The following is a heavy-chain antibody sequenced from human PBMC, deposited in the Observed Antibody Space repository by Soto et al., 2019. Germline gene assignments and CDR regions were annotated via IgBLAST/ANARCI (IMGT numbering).Heavy chain of an antibody. CDR3: TQVRCPTMASRLDQ. CDR1: GFTFDDYA. V-gene: IGHV3-9*01. D-gene: IGHD1-1*01. Sequence: EVQLVESGGGLVQPGRSLRLSCAASGFTFDDYAMNWVRQGPGKGLAWISCISGDGGTLGYADSVKGRFIISRDDAKKALFLQMNSLRGEDTALYYGTQVRCPTMASRLDQWGQGTLVTVSS. J-gene: IGHJ5*02. CDR2: ISGDGGTL.